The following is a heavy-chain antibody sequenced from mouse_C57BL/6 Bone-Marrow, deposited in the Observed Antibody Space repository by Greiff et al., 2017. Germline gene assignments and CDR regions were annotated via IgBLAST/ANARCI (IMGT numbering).Heavy chain of an antibody. CDR1: GYSFTDYN. CDR3: ARGYDYDYAMDY. J-gene: IGHJ4*01. Sequence: EVHLVESGPELVKPGASVKISCKASGYSFTDYNMNWVKQSNGKSLEWIGVINPNYGTTSYNQKFKGKATLTVDQSSSTAYMQLNSLTSEDSAVYYWARGYDYDYAMDYWGQGTSVTVSS. V-gene: IGHV1-39*01. D-gene: IGHD2-4*01. CDR2: INPNYGTT.